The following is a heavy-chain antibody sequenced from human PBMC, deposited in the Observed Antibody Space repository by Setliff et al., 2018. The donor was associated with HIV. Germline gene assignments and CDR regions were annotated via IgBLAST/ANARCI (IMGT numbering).Heavy chain of an antibody. D-gene: IGHD1-26*01. J-gene: IGHJ3*02. CDR2: IIPIFGTA. Sequence: SVKVSCKASGGTFSSYAISWVRQAPGQGLEWIGGIIPIFGTANYAQKFQGRVTITTDESTGTTYMALSSLRSEDTAVYYCAREVGTYSGSYAVADGFDIWGQGTMVTVSS. V-gene: IGHV1-69*05. CDR3: AREVGTYSGSYAVADGFDI. CDR1: GGTFSSYA.